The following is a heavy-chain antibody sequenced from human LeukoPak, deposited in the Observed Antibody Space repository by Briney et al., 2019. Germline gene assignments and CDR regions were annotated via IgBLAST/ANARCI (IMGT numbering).Heavy chain of an antibody. V-gene: IGHV3-64*02. Sequence: GGSLRLSCAASGFTFSSYAMHWVRQAPGKGLEYVSAIGSNGGSTYYADSVKGRFTISRDNSKNTLYLQMGSLRAEDMAVYYCARESTVTHSFDYRGQGTLVTVSS. CDR3: ARESTVTHSFDY. D-gene: IGHD4-17*01. CDR2: IGSNGGST. CDR1: GFTFSSYA. J-gene: IGHJ4*02.